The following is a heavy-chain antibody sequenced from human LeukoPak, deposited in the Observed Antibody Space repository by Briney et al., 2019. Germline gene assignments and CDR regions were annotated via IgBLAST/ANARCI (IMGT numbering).Heavy chain of an antibody. J-gene: IGHJ4*02. Sequence: GGSLRLSCAASGFIFSDYYMSWIRQAPGKGLEWVASIKHDGSEKYYVDSVRGRFTISRDNTKNLLYLQMSSLRAEDTAVYYCATDRGWRTSGYYLYYFEYWGQGTLVTFSS. V-gene: IGHV3-7*01. CDR2: IKHDGSEK. CDR3: ATDRGWRTSGYYLYYFEY. D-gene: IGHD3-3*01. CDR1: GFIFSDYY.